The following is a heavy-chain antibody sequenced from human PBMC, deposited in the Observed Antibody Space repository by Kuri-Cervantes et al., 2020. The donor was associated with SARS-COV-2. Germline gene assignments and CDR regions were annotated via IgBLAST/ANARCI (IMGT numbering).Heavy chain of an antibody. D-gene: IGHD6-13*01. CDR2: IHSGGST. V-gene: IGHV3-53*01. Sequence: GESLKISCAASGFTVSSNYMSWVRQAPGKGLEWVSVIHSGGSTYYADSVKGRFTISRDNSKNTLYLQMNSLRAEDTAVYYCARVVGYSSSWYYFDYWGQGTLVTVSS. CDR1: GFTVSSNY. J-gene: IGHJ4*02. CDR3: ARVVGYSSSWYYFDY.